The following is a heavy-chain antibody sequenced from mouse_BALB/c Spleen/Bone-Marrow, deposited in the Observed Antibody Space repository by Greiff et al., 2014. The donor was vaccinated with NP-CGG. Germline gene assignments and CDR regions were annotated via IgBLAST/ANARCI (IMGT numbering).Heavy chain of an antibody. Sequence: VQLQQSGAELVRPGSSVKISCESSGYVFSTYWINWVKQRPGQGLEWIGQIYPGDGDTDYNGKFKDKATLTAGKSSNTAYMQLSSLTSEDSAVYFCARGGISVDYWGQGTTLTVSS. CDR3: ARGGISVDY. CDR1: GYVFSTYW. J-gene: IGHJ2*01. V-gene: IGHV1-80*01. CDR2: IYPGDGDT.